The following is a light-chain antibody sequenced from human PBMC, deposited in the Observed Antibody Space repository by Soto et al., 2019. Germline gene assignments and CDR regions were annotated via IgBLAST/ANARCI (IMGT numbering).Light chain of an antibody. CDR3: SSYAGAVA. CDR1: SSDVGTYNL. J-gene: IGLJ2*01. CDR2: EGS. V-gene: IGLV2-23*01. Sequence: QSALTQPASVSGSAGQSITISCTGTSSDVGTYNLVSWYQHHPGKAPKLMIYEGSNRPSGVSHRFSGSQSGNTASLTISGLQAEDEADYYCSSYAGAVAFGGGTKLTVL.